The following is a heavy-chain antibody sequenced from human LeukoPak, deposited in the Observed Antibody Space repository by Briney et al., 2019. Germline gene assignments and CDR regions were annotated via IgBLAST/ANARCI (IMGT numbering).Heavy chain of an antibody. V-gene: IGHV3-48*01. Sequence: GGSLRLSCAASGFTFSSYSMNWVRQAPGKGLEWVSHISSSSSIIYYADSVKGRFTISRDNAKNSLYLQVNSLRADDTAVYYCASSLLATMGPLFYWGLGALVTVSS. D-gene: IGHD5-24*01. CDR3: ASSLLATMGPLFY. CDR1: GFTFSSYS. CDR2: ISSSSSII. J-gene: IGHJ4*02.